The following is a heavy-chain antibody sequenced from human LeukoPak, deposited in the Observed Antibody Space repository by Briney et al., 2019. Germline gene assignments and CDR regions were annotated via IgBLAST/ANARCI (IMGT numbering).Heavy chain of an antibody. CDR3: AKDIQPGDGSSPDAFDI. J-gene: IGHJ3*02. CDR2: ISWNSGSI. D-gene: IGHD5-24*01. Sequence: GRSLRLSCAASGFTFDDYAMHWVRQAPGKGLEWVSGISWNSGSIGYADSVKGRFTISRDNAKNSLYLQMNSLRAEDMALYYCAKDIQPGDGSSPDAFDIWGQGTMVTVSS. CDR1: GFTFDDYA. V-gene: IGHV3-9*03.